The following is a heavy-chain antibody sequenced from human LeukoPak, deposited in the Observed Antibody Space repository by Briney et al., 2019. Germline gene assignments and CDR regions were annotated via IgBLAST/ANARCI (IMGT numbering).Heavy chain of an antibody. CDR1: GFIFNNYG. Sequence: GGSLRLSCAASGFIFNNYGVIWVRQAPGKGLEWVGFIRSKAYGGTTEYAESVKGRFTISRDDSKSIAYLQMNSLKTEDTAVYYCTLWNYFYYYMDVWGKGTTVTVSS. J-gene: IGHJ6*03. CDR2: IRSKAYGGTT. CDR3: TLWNYFYYYMDV. D-gene: IGHD1-1*01. V-gene: IGHV3-49*04.